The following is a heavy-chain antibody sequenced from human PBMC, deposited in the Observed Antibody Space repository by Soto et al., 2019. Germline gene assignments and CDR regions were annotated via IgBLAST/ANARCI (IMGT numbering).Heavy chain of an antibody. J-gene: IGHJ2*01. CDR2: ITRTGALT. CDR1: GLTFSNYA. D-gene: IGHD2-21*01. Sequence: EAQLLDSGGGLVQPGGSLRLSCAASGLTFSNYAMSWVRQAPGKGLEWVSSITRTGALTYYAYSVEGRFTISRDNFVTTVNPKMNTLRTEDTALYYCAVTPNCARVCSAHRPFWNFDTWGRGTLVDVSS. V-gene: IGHV3-23*01. CDR3: AVTPNCARVCSAHRPFWNFDT.